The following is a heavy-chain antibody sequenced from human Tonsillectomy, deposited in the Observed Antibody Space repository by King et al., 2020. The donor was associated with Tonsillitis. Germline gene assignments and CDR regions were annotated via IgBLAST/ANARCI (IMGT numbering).Heavy chain of an antibody. CDR2: IYYSGTT. Sequence: VQLQESGPGLVKPSETLSLTCTVSGGSISSYYWSWIRQPPGKGLEWIGYIYYSGTTKYNPSLKSRVTMSVDTSKNHFSLRLSSVTAADTAVYYCARPYSRSFWYFDLWGRGTLVTVSS. J-gene: IGHJ2*01. V-gene: IGHV4-59*08. CDR1: GGSISSYY. D-gene: IGHD6-6*01. CDR3: ARPYSRSFWYFDL.